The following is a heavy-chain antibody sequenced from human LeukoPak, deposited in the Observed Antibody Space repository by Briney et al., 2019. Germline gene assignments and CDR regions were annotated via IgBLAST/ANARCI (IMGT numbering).Heavy chain of an antibody. D-gene: IGHD4-17*01. Sequence: GGSLRLSCAASGFTFSSYGMHWVRQAPGKGLEWVANIKQDGSEKYYVDSVKGRFTISRDNAKNSLYLQMNRLRAEDTAVYYCVRRFDYWGQGTLVTVSS. CDR2: IKQDGSEK. CDR1: GFTFSSYG. J-gene: IGHJ4*02. V-gene: IGHV3-7*01. CDR3: VRRFDY.